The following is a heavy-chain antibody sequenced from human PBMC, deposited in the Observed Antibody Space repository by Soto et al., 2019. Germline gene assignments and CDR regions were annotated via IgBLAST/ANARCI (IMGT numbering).Heavy chain of an antibody. CDR2: LYSSGTT. D-gene: IGHD5-18*01. CDR3: ARDWSKFSYNYPYYYAMDA. Sequence: PGGSLRLSCTVSGLSVTNSYINWVRQAPGKGLEWVSILYSSGTTYYADSVRGRFTVSRDDSKNTLFLHMNSLRADDTAVYYCARDWSKFSYNYPYYYAMDAWGQGTTVTVSS. CDR1: GLSVTNSY. V-gene: IGHV3-53*01. J-gene: IGHJ6*02.